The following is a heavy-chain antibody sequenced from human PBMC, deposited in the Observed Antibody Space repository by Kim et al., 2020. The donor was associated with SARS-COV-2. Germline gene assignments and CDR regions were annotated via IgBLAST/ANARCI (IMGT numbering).Heavy chain of an antibody. V-gene: IGHV3-9*01. D-gene: IGHD3-10*01. J-gene: IGHJ5*02. CDR3: AKGGELLWFGEPNNWFDP. Sequence: GGSLRLSCAASGFTFDDYAMPWVRQAPGKGLEWVSGISWNSGSIGYADSVKGRFTISRDNAKNSLYLQMNSLRAEDTALYYCAKGGELLWFGEPNNWFDPWGQRTLVTVSS. CDR1: GFTFDDYA. CDR2: ISWNSGSI.